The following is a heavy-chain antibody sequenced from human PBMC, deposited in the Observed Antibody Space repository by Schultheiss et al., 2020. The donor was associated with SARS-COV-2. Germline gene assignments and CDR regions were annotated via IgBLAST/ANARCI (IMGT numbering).Heavy chain of an antibody. CDR1: GFTFDDYA. CDR2: IRWNSGTI. J-gene: IGHJ4*02. Sequence: GGSLRLSCAASGFTFDDYAMHWVRQAPGKGLEWVSGIRWNSGTIAHADSVKGRFTISRNNGQNSLFLQMNSLGGDDTALYYCAKGSSIVVTAAIDYWGQGILVTVSS. V-gene: IGHV3-9*01. CDR3: AKGSSIVVTAAIDY. D-gene: IGHD2-2*01.